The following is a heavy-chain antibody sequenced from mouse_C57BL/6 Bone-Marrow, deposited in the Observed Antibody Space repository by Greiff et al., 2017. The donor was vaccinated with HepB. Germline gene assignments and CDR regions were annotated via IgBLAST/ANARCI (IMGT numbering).Heavy chain of an antibody. V-gene: IGHV2-5*01. CDR3: AKIGGICYWYIDV. CDR1: GFSLNSYG. CDR2: IWSGGST. Sequence: QVQLKQSGPGLVQPSQSLSITCTVSGFSLNSYGVHWVRQSPGKGLEWLGVIWSGGSTDYNAAFMSRLSITKDNSKSKVFFKMNSLQADDTAIYYCAKIGGICYWYIDVWGTGTTVTVSS. J-gene: IGHJ1*03.